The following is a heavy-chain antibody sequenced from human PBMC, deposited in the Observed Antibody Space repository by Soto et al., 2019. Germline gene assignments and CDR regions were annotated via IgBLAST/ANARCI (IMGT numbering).Heavy chain of an antibody. Sequence: PSETLSLTCAVSGGSISTSNWWSWVRQPPGKGLEWIGSIYYSGSTYYNPSLKSRVTISVDTSKNQFSLKLSSVTAADTAVYYCARHLSSGWYWGLDYWGQGTLVTVSS. J-gene: IGHJ4*02. CDR1: GGSISTSNW. CDR2: IYYSGST. D-gene: IGHD6-19*01. V-gene: IGHV4-39*01. CDR3: ARHLSSGWYWGLDY.